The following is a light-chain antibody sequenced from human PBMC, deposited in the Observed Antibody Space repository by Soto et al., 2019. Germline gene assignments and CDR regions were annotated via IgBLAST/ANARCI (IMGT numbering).Light chain of an antibody. J-gene: IGKJ1*01. V-gene: IGKV3-20*01. CDR3: QQYGTSPWT. Sequence: PGERATLSCRASQRVSSNYLAWYQQKPGQAPRLLIYTASGRATGIPDRFSGSGSGTDFTLTISRVEPEDVAIYYCQQYGTSPWTFGQGTKVEIK. CDR2: TAS. CDR1: QRVSSNY.